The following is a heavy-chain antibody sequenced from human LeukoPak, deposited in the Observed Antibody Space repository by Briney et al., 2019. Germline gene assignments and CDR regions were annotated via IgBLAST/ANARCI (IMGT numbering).Heavy chain of an antibody. CDR3: ARGQGGANGDGYFDY. D-gene: IGHD2-21*02. CDR1: GYTFTSYA. J-gene: IGHJ4*02. Sequence: GASVKVSCKASGYTFTSYAINWVRQAPGPGLEWMGWISVNNGNTNDAQKLQGRVTMTTDTSTSTVYMELSSLRSEDTAVYYCARGQGGANGDGYFDYWGQGTLVTVSS. V-gene: IGHV1-18*01. CDR2: ISVNNGNT.